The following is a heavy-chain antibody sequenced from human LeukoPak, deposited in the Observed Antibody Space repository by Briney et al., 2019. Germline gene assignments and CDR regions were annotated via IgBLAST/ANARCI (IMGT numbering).Heavy chain of an antibody. Sequence: ASVKVSCKASVYTFISYGFTWVRQAPGQGREWMGWISAYNGNTNYAQKLQRRVTMTTDTSTSTAYMELRSLRSDDTAVYYCARSDSSGRYGGYYYYYMDVWGKGTTVTVSS. CDR1: VYTFISYG. V-gene: IGHV1-18*01. CDR3: ARSDSSGRYGGYYYYYMDV. J-gene: IGHJ6*03. D-gene: IGHD6-19*01. CDR2: ISAYNGNT.